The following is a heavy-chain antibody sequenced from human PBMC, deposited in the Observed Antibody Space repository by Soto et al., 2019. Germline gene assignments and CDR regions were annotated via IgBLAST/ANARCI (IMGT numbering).Heavy chain of an antibody. D-gene: IGHD3-22*01. CDR3: AGGGSIVVATRRPIDV. V-gene: IGHV4-61*01. CDR2: IYYSGST. Sequence: PSETLSLTCTVSGGSVSSGSYYWSWIRQPPGKGLEWIGYIYYSGSTNYNPSLKSRVTISVDTSKNQFSLKLSSVTVADTAFYYCAGGGSIVVATRRPIDVWGKGTTVTVSS. J-gene: IGHJ6*03. CDR1: GGSVSSGSYY.